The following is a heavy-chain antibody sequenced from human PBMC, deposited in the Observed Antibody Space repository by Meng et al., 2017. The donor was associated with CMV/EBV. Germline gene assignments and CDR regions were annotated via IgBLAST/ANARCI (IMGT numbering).Heavy chain of an antibody. D-gene: IGHD6-19*01. CDR3: VRSSGWSLFDY. J-gene: IGHJ4*02. CDR2: VNSNNDAT. CDR1: GYPFTSYG. V-gene: IGHV1-18*01. Sequence: QVQPVQSGAEVKKPGASVKVSCKASGYPFTSYGISWVRQAPGQGLEWMGWVNSNNDATNYARKFQGRVSMTRDTSISTAHMELSRLMSDDTAVYYCVRSSGWSLFDYWGQGTLVTVSS.